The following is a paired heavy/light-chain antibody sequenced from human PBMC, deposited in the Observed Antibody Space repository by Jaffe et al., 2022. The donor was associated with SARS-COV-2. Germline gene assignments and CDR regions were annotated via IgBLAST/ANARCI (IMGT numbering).Heavy chain of an antibody. J-gene: IGHJ6*02. D-gene: IGHD3-9*01. Sequence: QVQLVESGGGLVKPGGSLRLSCAASGFTFSDYYMSWIRQAPGKGLEWVSYISSSGSTIYYADSVKGRFTISRDNAKNSLYLQMNSLRAEDTAVYYCARVFYYDILTGYSYYYGMDVWGQGTTVTVSS. CDR3: ARVFYYDILTGYSYYYGMDV. CDR2: ISSSGSTI. V-gene: IGHV3-11*01. CDR1: GFTFSDYY.
Light chain of an antibody. CDR1: SGSIASNY. CDR3: QSYDSSSWV. CDR2: EDN. V-gene: IGLV6-57*01. Sequence: NFMLTQPHSVSESPGKTVTISCTRSSGSIASNYVQWYQQRPGSSPTTVIYEDNQRPSGVPDRFSGSIDSSSNSASLTISGLKTEDEADYYCQSYDSSSWVFGGGTKLTVL. J-gene: IGLJ3*02.